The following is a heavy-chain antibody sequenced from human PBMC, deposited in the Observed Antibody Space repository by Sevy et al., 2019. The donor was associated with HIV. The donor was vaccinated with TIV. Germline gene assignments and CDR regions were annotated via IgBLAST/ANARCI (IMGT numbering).Heavy chain of an antibody. V-gene: IGHV3-23*01. CDR2: ISGSGGST. J-gene: IGHJ4*02. CDR3: AKDPSLVVIIQGYFDY. D-gene: IGHD3-22*01. CDR1: GFTFSSYA. Sequence: GGSLRLSCAASGFTFSSYAMSWVRQAPGKGLEWVSAISGSGGSTYYGDSVKGRFTISRDNSKNTLYLQMNSLRAEDTAVYYCAKDPSLVVIIQGYFDYWGQGTLVTVSS.